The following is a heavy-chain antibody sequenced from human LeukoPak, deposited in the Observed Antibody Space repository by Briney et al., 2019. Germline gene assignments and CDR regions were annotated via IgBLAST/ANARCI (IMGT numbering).Heavy chain of an antibody. CDR2: ISSSSASI. V-gene: IGHV3-48*01. Sequence: GGSLRLSCEGSGFSLSAYNMNWVRQAPGKGLESVSYISSSSASIFYADSVKGRFTISRDNAKNSLYLQMNSLRPEDTAVYFCARDRHVPGLYYYYMDVWGKGTTVTVSS. CDR1: GFSLSAYN. J-gene: IGHJ6*03. D-gene: IGHD6-6*01. CDR3: ARDRHVPGLYYYYMDV.